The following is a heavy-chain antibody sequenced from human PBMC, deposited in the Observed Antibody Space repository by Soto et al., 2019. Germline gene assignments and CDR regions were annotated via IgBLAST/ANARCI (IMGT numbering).Heavy chain of an antibody. D-gene: IGHD3-16*01. J-gene: IGHJ4*02. CDR2: IWYDGSNK. CDR3: ARELGDYYFDY. V-gene: IGHV3-33*01. CDR1: GFTLSSYG. Sequence: QVQLVESGGGVVQPGRSLRLSCAASGFTLSSYGMHWVRQAPGKGLEWVAVIWYDGSNKYYADSVKGRFTISRDNSKNTLYLQMNSLRAEDTAVYYCARELGDYYFDYWGQGTLVTVSS.